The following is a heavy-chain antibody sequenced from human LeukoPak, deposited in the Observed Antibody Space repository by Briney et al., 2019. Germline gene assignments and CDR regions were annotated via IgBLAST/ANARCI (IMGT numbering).Heavy chain of an antibody. J-gene: IGHJ4*02. D-gene: IGHD2-15*01. V-gene: IGHV1-46*01. CDR2: INPSDGRT. CDR3: ARDGIYCSGSSCYPVEIDY. Sequence: ASVKVSCKASGYMFSINDMHWVRQAPGQGLEWMGIINPSDGRTTYAQKFQGRVTMTRDTSISTAYMELSRLRSDDTAVYYCARDGIYCSGSSCYPVEIDYWGQGTLVTVSS. CDR1: GYMFSIND.